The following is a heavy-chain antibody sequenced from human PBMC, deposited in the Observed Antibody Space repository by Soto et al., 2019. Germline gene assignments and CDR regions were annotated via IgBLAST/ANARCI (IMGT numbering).Heavy chain of an antibody. J-gene: IGHJ5*02. Sequence: SVKVSCTASGGTFSSYAISWVRQAPGQGLEWMGGIIPIFGTANYAQKFQGRVTITADESTSTAYMELSSLRSEDTAVYYCASLRGAPYYDFWSGYVAPWFDPWGQGTLVTVSS. CDR1: GGTFSSYA. CDR3: ASLRGAPYYDFWSGYVAPWFDP. V-gene: IGHV1-69*13. CDR2: IIPIFGTA. D-gene: IGHD3-3*01.